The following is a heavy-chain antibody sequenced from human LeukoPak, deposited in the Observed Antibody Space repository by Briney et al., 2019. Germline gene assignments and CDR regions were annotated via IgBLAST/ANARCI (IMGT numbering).Heavy chain of an antibody. V-gene: IGHV3-23*01. J-gene: IGHJ5*02. CDR3: ARGVGYCSGGSCYAYNWFDP. CDR2: LSGSGVST. D-gene: IGHD2-15*01. Sequence: PGGSLRLSCAASGFTFSNYAMNWVRQAPGKGLEWVSGLSGSGVSTYDADSVKGRFTISRDNSKNTLYLQMNSLRAEDTAVYYCARGVGYCSGGSCYAYNWFDPWGQGTLVTVSS. CDR1: GFTFSNYA.